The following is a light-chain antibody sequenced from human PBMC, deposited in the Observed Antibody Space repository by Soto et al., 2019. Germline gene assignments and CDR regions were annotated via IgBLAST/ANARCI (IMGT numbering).Light chain of an antibody. CDR3: QQSYSAPYT. J-gene: IGKJ2*01. V-gene: IGKV1-39*01. CDR2: AAS. Sequence: DIQMTQSPSSLSASVGDRVTITCRASQSIYSSLNWYHQKPGKAPKLLIYAASNLQSGVPSRFSGSGSGTDFTLSISSLQPEDFATYYCQQSYSAPYTFGQGTELEI. CDR1: QSIYSS.